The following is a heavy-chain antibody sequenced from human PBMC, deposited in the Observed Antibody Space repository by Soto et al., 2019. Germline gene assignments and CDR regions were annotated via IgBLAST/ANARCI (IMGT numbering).Heavy chain of an antibody. D-gene: IGHD1-7*01. CDR2: INAGNGNT. J-gene: IGHJ4*02. V-gene: IGHV1-3*01. CDR3: ARAGELELFDY. CDR1: GYTFTSYA. Sequence: ASVKVSCKASGYTFTSYAMHWVRQAPGQRLEWMGWINAGNGNTKYPQKFQGRVTITRDTSASTAYMELSSLRSEDTAVYYCARAGELELFDYWGQGTLVTVSS.